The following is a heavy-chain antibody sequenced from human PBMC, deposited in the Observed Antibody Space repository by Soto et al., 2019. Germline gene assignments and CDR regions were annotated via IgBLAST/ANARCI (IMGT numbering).Heavy chain of an antibody. V-gene: IGHV1-69*08. CDR2: IIPNLCIA. Sequence: QVQLVQSGAEVKKPGSSVKVSCKASGRTFSSYTIRWVRQAPGQGLEWMGRIIPNLCIANYAQKFQRRVTLTSDKATSTADMELRSLRSEDTAVYSCARDAAYCSSTSCYVAYFQHWGQDTLVTVSS. CDR1: GRTFSSYT. D-gene: IGHD2-2*01. J-gene: IGHJ1*01. CDR3: ARDAAYCSSTSCYVAYFQH.